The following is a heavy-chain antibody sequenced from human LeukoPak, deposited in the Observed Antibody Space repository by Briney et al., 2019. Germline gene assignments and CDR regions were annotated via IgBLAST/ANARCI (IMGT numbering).Heavy chain of an antibody. Sequence: GGSLRLSCAASGFTFSSYWMSWVRQAPGKGLEWVANIKQDGSEKYYVDSVKGRFTISRDNAKNTLYLQMNSLRAEDTAVYYCAKDIRDISIAAAGTPDYWGQGTLVTVSS. CDR1: GFTFSSYW. D-gene: IGHD6-13*01. CDR3: AKDIRDISIAAAGTPDY. CDR2: IKQDGSEK. V-gene: IGHV3-7*01. J-gene: IGHJ4*02.